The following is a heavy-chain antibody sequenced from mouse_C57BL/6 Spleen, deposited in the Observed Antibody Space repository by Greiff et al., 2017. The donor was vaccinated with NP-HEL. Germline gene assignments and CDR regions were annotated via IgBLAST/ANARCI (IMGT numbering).Heavy chain of an antibody. CDR2: IDPANGNT. V-gene: IGHV14-3*01. D-gene: IGHD2-4*01. J-gene: IGHJ4*01. CDR1: GFNFKNSY. CDR3: ARSHYDYDEGGGAMDY. Sequence: EVQLQQSVAELVRPGASVKLSCTASGFNFKNSYMHWVKQRPEQGLEWIGRIDPANGNTKYAPKFQGKATMTADKSSNTAYLQLSSLTSEDTAIYYCARSHYDYDEGGGAMDYWGQGTSVTVSS.